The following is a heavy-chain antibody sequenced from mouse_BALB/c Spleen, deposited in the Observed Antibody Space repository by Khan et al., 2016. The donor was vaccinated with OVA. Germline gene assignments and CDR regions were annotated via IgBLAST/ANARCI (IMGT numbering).Heavy chain of an antibody. CDR1: GCTFSSYS. CDR3: TRDRNYYGSSFYFDY. D-gene: IGHD1-1*01. Sequence: EVELVESGGGLVKPGGSLRLSCAASGCTFSSYSMSWVRQTPEKRLEWVATITSGGSYTYYPDSVQGRFTISRDNAKNTLYLQMSSLKSEDTAIYYCTRDRNYYGSSFYFDYWGQGTTLTVSS. V-gene: IGHV5-6-4*01. J-gene: IGHJ2*01. CDR2: ITSGGSYT.